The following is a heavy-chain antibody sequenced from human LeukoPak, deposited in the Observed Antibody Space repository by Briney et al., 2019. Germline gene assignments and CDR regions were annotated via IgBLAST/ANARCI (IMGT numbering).Heavy chain of an antibody. J-gene: IGHJ4*02. CDR2: IWYDGSSK. Sequence: PGTSLRLSCAASGFTFSGYGMHWVRQAPGKGLEWVALIWYDGSSKYYADSVKGRFTISRDNSKNTLYLQEDSLRAEDTAVYYCARDTGYSSSWYVYWGQGTLVTVSS. V-gene: IGHV3-33*01. CDR3: ARDTGYSSSWYVY. CDR1: GFTFSGYG. D-gene: IGHD6-13*01.